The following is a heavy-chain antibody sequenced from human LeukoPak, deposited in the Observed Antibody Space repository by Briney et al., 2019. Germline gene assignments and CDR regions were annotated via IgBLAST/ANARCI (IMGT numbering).Heavy chain of an antibody. V-gene: IGHV5-51*01. CDR1: GYNFNNSW. D-gene: IGHD3-16*01. CDR3: TRRGVTEDVYDT. J-gene: IGHJ3*02. CDR2: IYPGDSDT. Sequence: GESLKISCKGSGYNFNNSWIGWVRQMPGKGLEWMGLIYPGDSDTRYSPSFQGQVTISVDRAKSTAYVQWSSLKASDTAIYYCTRRGVTEDVYDTWGQGKMVAV.